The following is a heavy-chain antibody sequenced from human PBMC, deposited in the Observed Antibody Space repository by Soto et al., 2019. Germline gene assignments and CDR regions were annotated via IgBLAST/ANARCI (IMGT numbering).Heavy chain of an antibody. V-gene: IGHV1-2*02. CDR2: INPNIGGT. CDR1: GYTFTAYY. J-gene: IGHJ3*01. D-gene: IGHD3-9*01. Sequence: GASVKVSCKASGYTFTAYYIHWVRQAPGQGLEWMGWINPNIGGTIYAQKFQGRVTISRDTSITTAYMELSRLTSDDTAVYYCAKDSHYDILTGYSRNAIDFWGQGRMVTVSS. CDR3: AKDSHYDILTGYSRNAIDF.